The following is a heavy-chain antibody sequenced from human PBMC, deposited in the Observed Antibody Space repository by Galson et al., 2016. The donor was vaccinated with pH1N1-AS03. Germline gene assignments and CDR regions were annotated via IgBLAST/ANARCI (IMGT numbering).Heavy chain of an antibody. J-gene: IGHJ4*02. CDR1: GFTFSSFV. Sequence: SLRLSCAASGFTFSSFVMSWVRQAPGKGLEWVAAITGSGGTTYYGDSVKGRFTVSRDNSNNTLYLELNSLRAGDTAIYYCAKDLRPKIKVSGFDYWGQGALVTVSS. CDR3: AKDLRPKIKVSGFDY. CDR2: ITGSGGTT. V-gene: IGHV3-23*01. D-gene: IGHD5/OR15-5a*01.